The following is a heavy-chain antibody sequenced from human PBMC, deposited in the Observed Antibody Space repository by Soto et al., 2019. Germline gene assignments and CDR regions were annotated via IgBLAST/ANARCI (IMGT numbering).Heavy chain of an antibody. Sequence: GESLKISCTGSGYSFTSYWISWVRQMPGKGLEWMGRIDPSDSYTNYSPSFQGHVTISADKSISTAYLQWSSLKASDTAMYYCARHIAAAGYYYYYGMDVWGQGTTVTVS. CDR1: GYSFTSYW. J-gene: IGHJ6*02. V-gene: IGHV5-10-1*01. CDR3: ARHIAAAGYYYYYGMDV. D-gene: IGHD6-13*01. CDR2: IDPSDSYT.